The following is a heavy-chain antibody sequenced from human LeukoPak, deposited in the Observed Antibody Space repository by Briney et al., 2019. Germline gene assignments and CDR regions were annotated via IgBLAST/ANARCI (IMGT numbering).Heavy chain of an antibody. Sequence: ASVKVSCKASGYTFTSYYMHWVRQAPGQGLEWMGIINPSGGSTSYAQKFQGRVTMTRDTSTSTVYMELSSLRSKDTAVYYCARQVVTATRAAPYYYYYGMDVWGQGTTVTVSS. CDR2: INPSGGST. CDR3: ARQVVTATRAAPYYYYYGMDV. V-gene: IGHV1-46*01. CDR1: GYTFTSYY. D-gene: IGHD2-21*02. J-gene: IGHJ6*02.